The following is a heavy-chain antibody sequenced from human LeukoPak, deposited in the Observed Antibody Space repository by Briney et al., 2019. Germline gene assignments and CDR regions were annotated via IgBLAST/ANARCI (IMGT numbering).Heavy chain of an antibody. D-gene: IGHD3-10*01. CDR3: ARDRDGSGTYPAYFDY. CDR1: GFTFSSYA. J-gene: IGHJ4*02. CDR2: IYPGGST. V-gene: IGHV3-66*02. Sequence: GGSLRLSCAASGFTFSSYAMSWVRQAPGKGLEWVSVIYPGGSTSYADSVKGRFTISRDISRNTLFLQMSSLRAEDTAVYYCARDRDGSGTYPAYFDYWGQGTLVTVSS.